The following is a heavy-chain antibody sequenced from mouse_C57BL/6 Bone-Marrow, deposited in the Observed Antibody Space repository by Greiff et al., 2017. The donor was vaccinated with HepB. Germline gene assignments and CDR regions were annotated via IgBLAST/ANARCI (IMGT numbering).Heavy chain of an antibody. J-gene: IGHJ3*01. CDR3: AFFSYDGYYGFAY. Sequence: VQLQQPGAELVKPGASVKMSCKASGYTFTSYWITWVKQRPGQGLEWIGDIYPGSGSTNYNEKFKSKATLTVDTSSSTADMQLSSLTSEDSAVYYCAFFSYDGYYGFAYWGQGTLVTVSA. CDR1: GYTFTSYW. V-gene: IGHV1-55*01. D-gene: IGHD2-3*01. CDR2: IYPGSGST.